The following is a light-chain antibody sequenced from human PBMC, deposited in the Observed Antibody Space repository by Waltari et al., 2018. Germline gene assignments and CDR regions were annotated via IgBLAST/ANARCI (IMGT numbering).Light chain of an antibody. V-gene: IGKV3-15*01. Sequence: EVVMTQSPVTLSVSPGESATPSCRASQSVSNNLAWYQHNPGQAPRLVMYDASTRASGLPARFSGTGSGREFTLTINSLQSEDVAIYYCQQYSNWPPWTFGQGTTVEIK. CDR1: QSVSNN. CDR2: DAS. CDR3: QQYSNWPPWT. J-gene: IGKJ1*01.